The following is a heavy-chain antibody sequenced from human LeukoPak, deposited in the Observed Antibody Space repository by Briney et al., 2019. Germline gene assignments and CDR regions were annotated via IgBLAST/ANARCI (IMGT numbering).Heavy chain of an antibody. CDR3: AKAIYSSGWSYFDY. CDR2: LSGSGITT. CDR1: GFTFSNSA. V-gene: IGHV3-23*01. J-gene: IGHJ4*01. Sequence: RSGGSPRLSCAASGFTFSNSAMSWVSQAPGKGLEWVSTLSGSGITTYYADSVKGRFTISRDNSKNTLYLQMNSLRAEDTAVYYCAKAIYSSGWSYFDYWGHGTLVTVSS. D-gene: IGHD6-19*01.